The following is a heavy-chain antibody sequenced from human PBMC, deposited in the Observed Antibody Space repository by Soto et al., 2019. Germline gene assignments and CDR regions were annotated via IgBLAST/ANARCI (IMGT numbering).Heavy chain of an antibody. CDR1: DFSLSPYW. Sequence: GSLRLSCAASDFSLSPYWMHWVRQVPGRGLEWVARLSSDGFGAAYADSVKGRFFISRDIARNTLSLQMNSPRADDTAVYYCARDLGGPDYWGRGTSVTVSS. CDR2: LSSDGFGA. V-gene: IGHV3-74*03. J-gene: IGHJ4*02. D-gene: IGHD3-16*01. CDR3: ARDLGGPDY.